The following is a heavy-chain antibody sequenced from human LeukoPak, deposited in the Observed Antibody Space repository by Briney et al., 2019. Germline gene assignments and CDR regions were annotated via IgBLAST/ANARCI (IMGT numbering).Heavy chain of an antibody. CDR1: GYTFTSYD. J-gene: IGHJ4*02. CDR3: ATRPGSDYYDSSGYYADY. D-gene: IGHD3-22*01. Sequence: ASVKVSCKASGYTFTSYDINWVRQATGQGLEWMGWMNPNSGNTGYAQKFQGRVTMTRNTSISTAYMELSSLRSEDKAVYYCATRPGSDYYDSSGYYADYWGQGTLVTVSS. V-gene: IGHV1-8*01. CDR2: MNPNSGNT.